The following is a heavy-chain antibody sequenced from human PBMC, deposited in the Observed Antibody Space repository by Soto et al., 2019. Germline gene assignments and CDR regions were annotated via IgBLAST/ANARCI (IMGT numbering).Heavy chain of an antibody. CDR1: GFTFSSYA. J-gene: IGHJ4*02. Sequence: EVQLLESGGGLVQPGGSLSLSCAASGFTFSSYAMSWVRQAPGKGLEWVSAISGSGGSTYYADSVKGRFTISRDKSKNTLYLQMNSLRAEDTAVYYCAKPPFSQHLVCFDYWGQGTLVTVSS. CDR2: ISGSGGST. CDR3: AKPPFSQHLVCFDY. V-gene: IGHV3-23*01. D-gene: IGHD6-13*01.